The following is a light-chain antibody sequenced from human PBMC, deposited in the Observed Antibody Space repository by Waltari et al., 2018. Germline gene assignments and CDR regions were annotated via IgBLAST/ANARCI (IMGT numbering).Light chain of an antibody. CDR1: SSDVGGYNY. V-gene: IGLV2-8*01. CDR2: EVS. CDR3: SSYAGSIFVV. Sequence: ALTQPPSASGSPGQSVTISCIGPSSDVGGYNYFSWYQQHPGKAPKLMIYEVSKRPSGVPDRFSGSKSGNTASLAVSGLQPEDEADYYCSSYAGSIFVVFGGGTKLTVL. J-gene: IGLJ2*01.